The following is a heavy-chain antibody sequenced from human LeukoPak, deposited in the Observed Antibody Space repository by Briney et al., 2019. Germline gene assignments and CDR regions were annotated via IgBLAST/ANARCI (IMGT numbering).Heavy chain of an antibody. V-gene: IGHV3-9*02. J-gene: IGHJ6*02. CDR2: ISWKSSSI. D-gene: IGHD2-8*01. CDR1: GFNPDDYA. Sequence: GGSLRLSCAPSGFNPDDYATHWVRQAPGKGLEWVSSISWKSSSIGYADCVKGRFTISRDNAKKSLYLQMNSLRAEETALYYCAKSRLNQNYYGMDVWGQGTTVTVSS. CDR3: AKSRLNQNYYGMDV.